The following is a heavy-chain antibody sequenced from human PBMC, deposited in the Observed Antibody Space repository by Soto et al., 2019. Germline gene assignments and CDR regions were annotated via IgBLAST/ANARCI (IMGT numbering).Heavy chain of an antibody. Sequence: GASVKVSCKASGYTFTSYDINWVRQATGQGLEWMGRMNPNSGNTGYAQKFQGRVTITRNTSISTAYMELSSLRSEDTAVYYCASTMITFGGVIILDSWGQGTLVTVSS. CDR3: ASTMITFGGVIILDS. V-gene: IGHV1-8*01. CDR1: GYTFTSYD. D-gene: IGHD3-16*02. J-gene: IGHJ4*02. CDR2: MNPNSGNT.